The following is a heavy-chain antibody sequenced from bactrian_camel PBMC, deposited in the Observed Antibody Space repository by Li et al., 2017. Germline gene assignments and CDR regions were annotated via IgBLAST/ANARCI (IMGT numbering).Heavy chain of an antibody. Sequence: HVQLVESGGGLVQPGGSLTLSCAASGFTFSDFDMTWIRQAPGQGLEWVATISRGGSRTYYTDSVKGRATISRDNTNNMLNLQLNSLKSEDTAMYYCTNHNAGFEYWGQGTQVTVS. V-gene: IGHV3S1*01. J-gene: IGHJ4*01. CDR1: GFTFSDFD. CDR2: ISRGGSRT. D-gene: IGHD5*01. CDR3: TNHNAGFEY.